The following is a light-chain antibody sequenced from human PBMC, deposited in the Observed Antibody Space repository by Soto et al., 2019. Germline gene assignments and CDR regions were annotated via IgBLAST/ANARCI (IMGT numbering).Light chain of an antibody. J-gene: IGLJ2*01. CDR3: SSYTSSGTVV. CDR2: EVS. Sequence: QSVLTQPPSVSGSPGQSVTISCTGTSSDVGAYNRVSWYQQPPGTAPKLMIYEVSYWPSGVPDRFSGSKSDNTASLTISGLQAEDEADYYCSSYTSSGTVVFGGGTKVTVL. V-gene: IGLV2-18*02. CDR1: SSDVGAYNR.